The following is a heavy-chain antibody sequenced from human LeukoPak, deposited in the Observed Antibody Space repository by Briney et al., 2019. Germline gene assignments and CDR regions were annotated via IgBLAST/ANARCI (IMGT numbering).Heavy chain of an antibody. CDR1: GGSFSGYY. CDR2: INHSGST. V-gene: IGHV4-34*01. CDR3: ATLAVAATWDGGQVGY. D-gene: IGHD6-19*01. J-gene: IGHJ4*02. Sequence: SETLSLTCAVYGGSFSGYYWSSIRLPPGRGLEWIGEINHSGSTNYNPSLKSRVTISLDTSKNQFSLKLSSVTAADTAVYYCATLAVAATWDGGQVGYWGREPWSPSPQ.